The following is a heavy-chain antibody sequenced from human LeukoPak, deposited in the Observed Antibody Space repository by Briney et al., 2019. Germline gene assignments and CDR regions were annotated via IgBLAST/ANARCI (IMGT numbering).Heavy chain of an antibody. Sequence: SETLSLTCTVSGGSISTYYWSWIRQPPGKGLEWIGYIYYSGSSNYNPSLKSRGTISADTSKNQFSLNLSSVTAADTAVYYCARGYSSGYGRLFDLWGQGTLVTVSS. CDR2: IYYSGSS. CDR1: GGSISTYY. CDR3: ARGYSSGYGRLFDL. J-gene: IGHJ4*02. D-gene: IGHD3-22*01. V-gene: IGHV4-59*01.